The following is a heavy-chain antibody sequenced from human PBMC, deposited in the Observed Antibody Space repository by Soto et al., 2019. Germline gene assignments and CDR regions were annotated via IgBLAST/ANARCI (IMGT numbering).Heavy chain of an antibody. CDR2: VSPGGDVS. CDR3: VRRAIPATTNWGAFDV. V-gene: IGHV3-23*01. CDR1: GFTFFSFV. J-gene: IGHJ3*01. Sequence: GGSLRLSCAASGFTFFSFVMNLVRQAPGKGLGGISTVSPGGDVSHYTDSGNGRFTISRDNSRRTLHLQMDSLRAEDAAVYFCVRRAIPATTNWGAFDVWGQGTVVTVSS. D-gene: IGHD2-2*02.